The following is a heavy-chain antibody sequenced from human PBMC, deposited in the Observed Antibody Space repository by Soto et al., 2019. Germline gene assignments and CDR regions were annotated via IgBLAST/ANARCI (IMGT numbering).Heavy chain of an antibody. CDR1: GASISSNH. Sequence: QVHLQESGPRLVKPSETLSLTCSVSGASISSNHWSWIRQPPGKGLEWIGCMYDSVTTRYDSFFKGRATISIDTANNQLSLTLTSVTAADTAVYYCATYHAGGARRGRWGQGTLVIISS. CDR2: MYDSVTT. J-gene: IGHJ4*02. D-gene: IGHD1-26*01. V-gene: IGHV4-59*01. CDR3: ATYHAGGARRGR.